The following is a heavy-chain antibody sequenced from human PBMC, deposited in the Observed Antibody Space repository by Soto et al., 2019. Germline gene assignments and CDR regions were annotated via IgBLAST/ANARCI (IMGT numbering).Heavy chain of an antibody. V-gene: IGHV4-34*01. CDR1: GGSFSDTY. Sequence: SETLSLTCAVYGGSFSDTYWNWFRQPPGKGLEWIGEINHSGSTNYNPSLKSRVTISVDTSKNQFSLKLSSVTAADTAVYDCASAPPGFCGGGSCSAGGDYGGEEPLSTVPA. CDR3: ASAPPGFCGGGSCSAGGDY. D-gene: IGHD2-15*01. CDR2: INHSGST. J-gene: IGHJ4*02.